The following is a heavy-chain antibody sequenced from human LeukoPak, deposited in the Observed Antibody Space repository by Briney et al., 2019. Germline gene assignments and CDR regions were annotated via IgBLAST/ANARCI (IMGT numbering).Heavy chain of an antibody. D-gene: IGHD1-26*01. Sequence: ASVKVSCKASGYAFTGYYMHWVRQAPGQGLEWMGLINPTGGSTGYAQKFQGRVTMTRDMSTSTDYMELSSLRSEDTAIYYCARDNSVGDNAWWFDPWGQGTLVTVSS. J-gene: IGHJ5*02. V-gene: IGHV1-46*01. CDR1: GYAFTGYY. CDR2: INPTGGST. CDR3: ARDNSVGDNAWWFDP.